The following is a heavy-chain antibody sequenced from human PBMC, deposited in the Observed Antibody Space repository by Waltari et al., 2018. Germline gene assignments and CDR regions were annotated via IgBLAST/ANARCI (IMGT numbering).Heavy chain of an antibody. D-gene: IGHD5-12*01. V-gene: IGHV4-39*01. CDR1: GGSISSSSYY. Sequence: QLQLQESGPGLVKPSETLSLTCTVSGGSISSSSYYWGWIRQPPGKGLEWIGSIYYSGSTYYNPSLKSRVTISVDTSKNQFSLKLSSVTAADTAVYYCGSYDYYYYYMDVWGKGTTVTVSS. CDR3: GSYDYYYYYMDV. J-gene: IGHJ6*03. CDR2: IYYSGST.